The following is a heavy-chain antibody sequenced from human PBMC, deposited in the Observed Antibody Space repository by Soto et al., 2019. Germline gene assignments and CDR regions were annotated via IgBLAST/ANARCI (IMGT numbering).Heavy chain of an antibody. V-gene: IGHV4-39*01. CDR3: ARHNGPLYVGYYYDMDV. CDR2: IYYSGYT. CDR1: GGSISSSSYY. J-gene: IGHJ6*02. Sequence: PSETLSLTCTVSGGSISSSSYYWGWIRQPPGKGLEWIGSIYYSGYTYYNPSLKSRVTISVDTSKNQFSLKLSSVTAADTAVYYCARHNGPLYVGYYYDMDVWGQGTLVTAP. D-gene: IGHD3-16*01.